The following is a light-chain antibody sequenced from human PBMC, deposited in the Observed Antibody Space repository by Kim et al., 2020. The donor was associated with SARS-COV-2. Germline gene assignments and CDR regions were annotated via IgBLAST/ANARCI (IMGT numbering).Light chain of an antibody. J-gene: IGLJ2*01. CDR3: QSYDSSNVV. CDR2: ADN. V-gene: IGLV6-57*03. CDR1: SGRVASYY. Sequence: GEIVTISCTRSSGRVASYYVQWYQQRPGSAPTTVIYADNQRPSGVPDRFSGSIDSSSNSASLTISGLKTEDEADYYCQSYDSSNVVFGGGTQLTVL.